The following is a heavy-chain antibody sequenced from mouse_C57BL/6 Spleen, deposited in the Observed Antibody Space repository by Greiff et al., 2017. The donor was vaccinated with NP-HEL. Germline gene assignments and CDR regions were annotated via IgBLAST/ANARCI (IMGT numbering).Heavy chain of an antibody. J-gene: IGHJ4*01. V-gene: IGHV1-22*01. CDR3: ARGFITTVVARDYAMDY. Sequence: DVKLQESGPELVKPGASVKMSCKASGYTFTDYNMHWVKQSHGKSLEWIGYINPNNGGTSYNQKFKGKATLTVNKSSSTAYMELRSLTSEDSAVYYCARGFITTVVARDYAMDYWGQGTSVTVSS. CDR2: INPNNGGT. CDR1: GYTFTDYN. D-gene: IGHD1-1*01.